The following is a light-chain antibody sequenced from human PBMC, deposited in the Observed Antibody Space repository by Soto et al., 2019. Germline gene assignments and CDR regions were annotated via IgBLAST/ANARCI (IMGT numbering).Light chain of an antibody. J-gene: IGKJ4*01. CDR3: QQRSDWPLT. CDR1: QAVNGH. CDR2: EGS. V-gene: IGKV3-11*01. Sequence: ENILTQSPATLSLSAGERATLSCRASQAVNGHLAWYQQKPGQAPSLLIYEGSTRATGIPARFSGSGSGTDFILTINSLEPVDSAVYYCQQRSDWPLTFGGGTKVEI.